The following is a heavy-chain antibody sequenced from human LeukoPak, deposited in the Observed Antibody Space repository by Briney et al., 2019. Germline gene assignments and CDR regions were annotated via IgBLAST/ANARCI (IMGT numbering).Heavy chain of an antibody. CDR2: IYHSGST. V-gene: IGHV4-38-2*01. J-gene: IGHJ4*02. D-gene: IGHD3-10*01. CDR3: ARLLYTYKTDY. Sequence: SETLSLTXAVSGYSISSGYYWGWIRPPPGKGLEWIGSIYHSGSTYYNPSLKSRVTISVDTSKNQFSLKLSSVTAADTAVYYCARLLYTYKTDYWGQGTLVTVSS. CDR1: GYSISSGYY.